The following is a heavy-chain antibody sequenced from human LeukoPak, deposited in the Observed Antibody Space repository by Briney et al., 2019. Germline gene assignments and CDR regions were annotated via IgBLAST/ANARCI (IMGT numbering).Heavy chain of an antibody. V-gene: IGHV5-51*01. Sequence: GESLKISCKASGYSFRTYWIGWVRQMPGKGLEWMGIIYPDDSDTRYSPSFQGQDTISADKSLSSAYLQWRSLKASDTAMYYCARLVGMTTFVDYWGQGTLVIVSS. CDR1: GYSFRTYW. D-gene: IGHD3-16*01. J-gene: IGHJ4*02. CDR3: ARLVGMTTFVDY. CDR2: IYPDDSDT.